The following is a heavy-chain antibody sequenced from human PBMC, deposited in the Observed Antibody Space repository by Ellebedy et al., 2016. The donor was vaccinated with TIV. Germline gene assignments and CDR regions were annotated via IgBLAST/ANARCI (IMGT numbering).Heavy chain of an antibody. V-gene: IGHV1-46*01. CDR1: GYTFTDYY. D-gene: IGHD3-10*01. CDR2: INPNAGAT. J-gene: IGHJ6*02. Sequence: ASVKVSXXASGYTFTDYYLHWVRQAPGQGLEWMGIINPNAGATSYAQQFHGRVTVTRDTSTSIVYMELSSLRSADTAVYYRARGVHGAGGYFYFGLDVWGQGTAVTVSS. CDR3: ARGVHGAGGYFYFGLDV.